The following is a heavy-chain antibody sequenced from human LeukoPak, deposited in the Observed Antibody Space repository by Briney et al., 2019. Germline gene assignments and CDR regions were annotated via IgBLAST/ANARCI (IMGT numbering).Heavy chain of an antibody. CDR3: AKDAAGPPDY. J-gene: IGHJ4*02. CDR2: ISYDGSNK. Sequence: GGSLRLSCAASGFTFSSYGMHWVRQAPGKGLEWVAVISYDGSNKYYADSVKGRFTISRDNSKNTLYLQVNSLRAEDTAVYYCAKDAAGPPDYWGQGTLVTVSS. CDR1: GFTFSSYG. D-gene: IGHD3-10*01. V-gene: IGHV3-30*18.